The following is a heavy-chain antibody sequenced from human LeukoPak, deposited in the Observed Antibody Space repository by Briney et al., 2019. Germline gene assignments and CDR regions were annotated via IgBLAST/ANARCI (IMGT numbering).Heavy chain of an antibody. V-gene: IGHV3-7*01. CDR1: GFTFTNYW. CDR2: IKQDGGEK. CDR3: ARDRALYDRSGYYYTEDDY. J-gene: IGHJ4*02. D-gene: IGHD3-22*01. Sequence: PGGSLQLSCAASGFTFTNYWMSWVRPAPGKGLEWVANIKQDGGEKYYVDSVKGRFTISRDNAEKSLYLQMNSLRVEDTAVYYCARDRALYDRSGYYYTEDDYWGQGTLVTVSS.